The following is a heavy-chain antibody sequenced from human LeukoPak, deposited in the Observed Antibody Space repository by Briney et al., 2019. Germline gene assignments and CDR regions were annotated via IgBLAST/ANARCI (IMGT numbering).Heavy chain of an antibody. CDR3: ARPRYCSSISCYFHAFDV. Sequence: GGSLRLSCAASGFTFGSYAMSWVRQAPGKGLEWVANIKEDGSEEYYVDSVKGRFTISRDNAKNSLYLQMNSLRAEDTAVYYCARPRYCSSISCYFHAFDVWGQGTIVTVSS. V-gene: IGHV3-7*01. CDR1: GFTFGSYA. J-gene: IGHJ3*01. CDR2: IKEDGSEE. D-gene: IGHD2-2*01.